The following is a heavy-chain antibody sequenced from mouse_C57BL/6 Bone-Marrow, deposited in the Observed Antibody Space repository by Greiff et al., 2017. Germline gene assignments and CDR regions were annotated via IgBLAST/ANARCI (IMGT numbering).Heavy chain of an antibody. CDR1: GFNIKDYY. CDR2: IDPEDGET. CDR3: ASVGYLDY. Sequence: VQLQQSGAELVKPGASVKLSCTASGFNIKDYYMHWVKQRTEQGLEWIGRIDPEDGETKYAPQFQGKATITADPSSNTAYLQLSSLTSEVPAVYYSASVGYLDYWGQGTTLTGSS. J-gene: IGHJ2*01. V-gene: IGHV14-2*01. D-gene: IGHD2-2*01.